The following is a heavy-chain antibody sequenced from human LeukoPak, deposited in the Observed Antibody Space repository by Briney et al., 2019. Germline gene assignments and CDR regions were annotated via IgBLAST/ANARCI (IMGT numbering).Heavy chain of an antibody. CDR2: IYYTGST. CDR3: ARGTSGSYYGVWFDP. Sequence: PSETLSLTCTVSGGSFSSSYWSWVRQLPGKGLEWIAYIYYTGSTNYNPSLKGRVTISLDTSKNQFSLKLSSVTAADTAVYYCARGTSGSYYGVWFDPWGQGTLVTVSS. D-gene: IGHD1-26*01. CDR1: GGSFSSSY. V-gene: IGHV4-59*01. J-gene: IGHJ5*02.